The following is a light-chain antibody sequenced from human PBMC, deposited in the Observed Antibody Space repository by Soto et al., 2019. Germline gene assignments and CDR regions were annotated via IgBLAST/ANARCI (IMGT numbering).Light chain of an antibody. CDR1: ESVSTF. V-gene: IGKV3-11*01. CDR3: QQRNVWPPVT. J-gene: IGKJ5*01. Sequence: DIVLTQSPATLSLSPGERATLSCRASESVSTFLAWFQQKSGQAPRLVIYGAFNRATGIPARFSGSGSGTDFTLTISSLEPEDSAVYYCQQRNVWPPVTFGQGTRLEIK. CDR2: GAF.